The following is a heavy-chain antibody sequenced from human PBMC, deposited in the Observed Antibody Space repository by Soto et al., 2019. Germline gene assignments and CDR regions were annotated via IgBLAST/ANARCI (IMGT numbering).Heavy chain of an antibody. CDR2: IYFGGST. V-gene: IGHV4-30-2*01. J-gene: IGHJ4*02. CDR3: SRERTSSGWPSARDY. Sequence: SETLSLTCAVSGGSISSGDYSWNWIRQPPGKGLEWIGYIYFGGSTYYNPSLQSRVTMSVDRSRNQFSLKLSSVTAADTAVYYCSRERTSSGWPSARDYWGQGTLVTVSS. CDR1: GGSISSGDYS. D-gene: IGHD6-19*01.